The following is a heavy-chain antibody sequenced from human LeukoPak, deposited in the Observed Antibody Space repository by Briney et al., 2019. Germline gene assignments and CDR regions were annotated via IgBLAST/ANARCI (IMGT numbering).Heavy chain of an antibody. CDR3: AREVSGYDSRYYYGMDV. V-gene: IGHV3-23*01. CDR1: GFTFTNYA. Sequence: GGSLRLSCAASGFTFTNYAMSWVRQAPGKGLEWVSGISDSGGSTFYTDSVRGRFTISRDNSKNTLYLQMNSLRAEDTAVYYCAREVSGYDSRYYYGMDVWGQGTTVTVSS. CDR2: ISDSGGST. J-gene: IGHJ6*02. D-gene: IGHD5-12*01.